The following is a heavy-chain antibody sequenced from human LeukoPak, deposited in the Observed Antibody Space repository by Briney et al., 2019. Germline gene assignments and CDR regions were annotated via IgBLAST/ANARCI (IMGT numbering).Heavy chain of an antibody. D-gene: IGHD3-22*01. V-gene: IGHV3-23*01. CDR3: AKVGVTMIVVVNPFYY. CDR2: ISGSGGST. CDR1: GFTFSSYA. J-gene: IGHJ4*02. Sequence: GGSLRLSCAASGFTFSSYAMSWVRQAPGKGLEWVSAISGSGGSTYYADSVKGRFTISRDNSKNTLYLQMNSLRAEDTAVYFRAKVGVTMIVVVNPFYYWGQGTLVTVSS.